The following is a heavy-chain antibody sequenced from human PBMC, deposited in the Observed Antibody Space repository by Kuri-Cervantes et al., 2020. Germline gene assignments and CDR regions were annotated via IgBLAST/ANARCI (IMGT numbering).Heavy chain of an antibody. Sequence: SETLSLTCTVSGASVTSGGYYWSWIRQPPGKRLELIGCISYSGSTNYSPSLKSRVTISVDTSKNQFSLKLSSVTAADTAVYFCARDHPPTVTTDYDCMDLWGKGTTVTVSS. CDR3: ARDHPPTVTTDYDCMDL. V-gene: IGHV4-61*08. CDR1: GASVTSGGYY. D-gene: IGHD4-17*01. CDR2: ISYSGST. J-gene: IGHJ6*03.